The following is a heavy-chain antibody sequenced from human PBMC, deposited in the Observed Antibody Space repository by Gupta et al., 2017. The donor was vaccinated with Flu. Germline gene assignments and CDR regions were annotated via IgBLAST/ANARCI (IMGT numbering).Heavy chain of an antibody. D-gene: IGHD6-25*01. CDR1: GFTFSNYG. CDR2: ISYDGVNK. V-gene: IGHV3-30*18. Sequence: QVQLVESGGGVVQPGGSLRPSCAVSGFTFSNYGFYWVRQAPGKGLEWVSVISYDGVNKNYADSVKGRFTISRDNSKNTLYMQMNNLRTEDTAVYYCAKDRVRRSSGYGMDVWGQGTAVTVSS. J-gene: IGHJ6*02. CDR3: AKDRVRRSSGYGMDV.